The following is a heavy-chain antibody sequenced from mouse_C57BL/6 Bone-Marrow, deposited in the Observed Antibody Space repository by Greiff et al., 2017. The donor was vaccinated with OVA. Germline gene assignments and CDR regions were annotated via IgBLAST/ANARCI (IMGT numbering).Heavy chain of an antibody. Sequence: QVQLQQPGAELVMPGASVKLSCKASGYTFTSYWMHWVKQRPGQGLEWIGEIDPSDSYTNYNQKFKGKSTLTVDKSSSTAYMQLSSLTSEDSAVYYCANEGYYSNYVGFAYWGQGTLVTVSA. D-gene: IGHD2-5*01. V-gene: IGHV1-69*01. CDR3: ANEGYYSNYVGFAY. CDR1: GYTFTSYW. J-gene: IGHJ3*01. CDR2: IDPSDSYT.